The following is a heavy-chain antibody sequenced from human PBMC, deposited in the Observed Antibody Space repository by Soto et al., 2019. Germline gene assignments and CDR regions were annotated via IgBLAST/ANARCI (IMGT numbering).Heavy chain of an antibody. CDR1: GYSFTSYW. D-gene: IGHD3-22*01. J-gene: IGHJ4*02. CDR3: ARLRTDYYDSSGYPVWDY. Sequence: GESLKISCKGSGYSFTSYWISWVRQMPGKGLEWMGRIDPSDSYTNYSPSFQGHVTISADKSISTAYLQWSSLKASDTAMYYCARLRTDYYDSSGYPVWDYWGQGTLVTVSS. CDR2: IDPSDSYT. V-gene: IGHV5-10-1*01.